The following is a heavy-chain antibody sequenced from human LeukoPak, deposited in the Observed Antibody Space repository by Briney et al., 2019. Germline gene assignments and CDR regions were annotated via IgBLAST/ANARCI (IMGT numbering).Heavy chain of an antibody. Sequence: SQTLSLPSTVPGGSISSGSYYWSWIRPPAGKGLEWIGRIYTSGSTNYNPSLKSRVTISVDTSKNQFSLKLSSVTAADTAVYYCARDRSGKYSGSHYRAFDIWGQGTMVTVSS. J-gene: IGHJ3*02. D-gene: IGHD1-26*01. CDR3: ARDRSGKYSGSHYRAFDI. CDR1: GGSISSGSYY. CDR2: IYTSGST. V-gene: IGHV4-61*02.